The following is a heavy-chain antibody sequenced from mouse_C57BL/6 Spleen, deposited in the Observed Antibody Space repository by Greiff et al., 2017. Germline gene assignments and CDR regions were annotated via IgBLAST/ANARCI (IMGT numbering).Heavy chain of an antibody. CDR3: AREDGYLAY. CDR2: ISSGSSTI. CDR1: GFTFSDYG. V-gene: IGHV5-17*01. J-gene: IGHJ3*01. D-gene: IGHD2-3*01. Sequence: EVQLVESGGGLVKPGGSLKLSCAASGFTFSDYGMHWVRQAPEKGLEWVAYISSGSSTIYYADTVKGRFTISRDNAKNTLFLQMTSLRSEDTAIYYCAREDGYLAYWGQGTLVTVSA.